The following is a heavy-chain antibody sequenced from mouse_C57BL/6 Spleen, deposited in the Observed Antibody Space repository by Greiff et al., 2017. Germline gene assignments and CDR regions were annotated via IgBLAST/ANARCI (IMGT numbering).Heavy chain of an antibody. CDR3: ARRMVTDYFDY. Sequence: QVQLQQSGAELARPGASVKLSCKASGYTFTSYGISWVKQRTGQGLEWIGEIYPRSGNTYYNEKFKGKATLTADKSSSTAYMELRSLTSEDSAVYFCARRMVTDYFDYWGQGTTLTVSS. CDR2: IYPRSGNT. D-gene: IGHD2-2*01. V-gene: IGHV1-81*01. J-gene: IGHJ2*01. CDR1: GYTFTSYG.